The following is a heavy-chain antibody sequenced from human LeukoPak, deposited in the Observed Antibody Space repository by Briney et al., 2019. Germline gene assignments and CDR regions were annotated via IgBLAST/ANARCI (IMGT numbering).Heavy chain of an antibody. J-gene: IGHJ4*02. CDR3: ARIRSAGWYFVGADF. D-gene: IGHD6-19*01. CDR2: INWNGVST. V-gene: IGHV3-20*04. Sequence: GGSLRLSCAASGFKFDDFGMSWVRQRPGKSLEWVSSINWNGVSTGYGDSVKDRFTISRDNAKNSLYVQMNTLRAEDTAVYFCARIRSAGWYFVGADFWGQGVLVTVSS. CDR1: GFKFDDFG.